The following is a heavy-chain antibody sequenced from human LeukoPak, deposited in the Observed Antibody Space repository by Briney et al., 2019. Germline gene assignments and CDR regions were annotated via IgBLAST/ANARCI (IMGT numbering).Heavy chain of an antibody. V-gene: IGHV3-23*01. CDR1: GFTFSSYA. J-gene: IGHJ4*02. D-gene: IGHD6-6*01. Sequence: GGSLRLSCAVSGFTFSSYATRWVRQVPGAGRGWVSAICGIGGLTCYAGSTKGRFTISRDNSENTLYLQMSSLRAQDTAVYYCAKDGPSIAAYYFDYWYQGTLVTVSS. CDR3: AKDGPSIAAYYFDY. CDR2: ICGIGGLT.